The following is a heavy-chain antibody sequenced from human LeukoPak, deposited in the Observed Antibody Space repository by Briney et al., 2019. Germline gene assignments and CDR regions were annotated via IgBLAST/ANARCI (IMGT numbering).Heavy chain of an antibody. Sequence: GRSLRLSCAASGFTFSSYGMHWVRQAPGKGLEWVAVISYDGSNKYYADSVKGRFTISRDNSKNTLYLQMNSLRAEDTAVYYCAKDPYYYDSSGYLDAFDIWGQGTMVTVSS. CDR1: GFTFSSYG. D-gene: IGHD3-22*01. V-gene: IGHV3-30*18. J-gene: IGHJ3*02. CDR3: AKDPYYYDSSGYLDAFDI. CDR2: ISYDGSNK.